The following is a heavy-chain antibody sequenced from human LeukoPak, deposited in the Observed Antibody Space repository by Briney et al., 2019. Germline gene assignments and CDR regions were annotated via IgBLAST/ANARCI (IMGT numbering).Heavy chain of an antibody. J-gene: IGHJ1*01. CDR1: GGSISSYY. D-gene: IGHD6-13*01. Sequence: SETLSLTCTVSGGSISSYYWSWIRQPPGKGLEWIGYIYYSGSTNYNPSLKSRVTISVDTSKNQFSLKLSSVTAADTAVYYCASIAAADKYFQHWGQGTLVTVSS. CDR2: IYYSGST. CDR3: ASIAAADKYFQH. V-gene: IGHV4-59*01.